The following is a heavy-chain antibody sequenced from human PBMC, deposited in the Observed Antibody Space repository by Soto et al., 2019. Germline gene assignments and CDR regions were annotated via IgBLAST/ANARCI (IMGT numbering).Heavy chain of an antibody. D-gene: IGHD1-20*01. CDR1: GYTFTSYY. CDR3: ARGITLPTPLDY. V-gene: IGHV1-46*01. Sequence: ASVKVSCQASGYTFTSYYMHWVRQAPGQGLEWMGIINPSGGSTSYAQKFQGRVTITRDTSASTAYMELSSLRSEDTAVYYCARGITLPTPLDYWGQGTLVTVSS. CDR2: INPSGGST. J-gene: IGHJ4*02.